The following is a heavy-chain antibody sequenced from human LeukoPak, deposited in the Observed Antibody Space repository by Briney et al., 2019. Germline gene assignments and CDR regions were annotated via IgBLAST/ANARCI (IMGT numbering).Heavy chain of an antibody. D-gene: IGHD4-23*01. CDR2: FYTGGGT. J-gene: IGHJ4*02. CDR1: GASVSTYY. Sequence: SETLSLTCNVSGASVSTYYWSWIRRPAGKGLEWIGRFYTGGGTDNNPSLKSRIAMSVDSSKNQLSLKVTSVTAADTAVYYCARDGGSGNPLPRFDLWGQGTLVTVSS. V-gene: IGHV4-4*07. CDR3: ARDGGSGNPLPRFDL.